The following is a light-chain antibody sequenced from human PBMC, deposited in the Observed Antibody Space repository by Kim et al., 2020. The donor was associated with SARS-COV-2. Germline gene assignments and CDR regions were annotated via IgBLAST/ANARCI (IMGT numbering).Light chain of an antibody. V-gene: IGKV3-20*01. Sequence: PGERATLSGRASQSVSSSYLAGYQQKPGQAPRLLIYGASSRATGIPDRFSGSGSGTDFTLTISRLEPEDFAVYYCKQYGSSPGTFGQGTKVDIK. J-gene: IGKJ1*01. CDR3: KQYGSSPGT. CDR1: QSVSSSY. CDR2: GAS.